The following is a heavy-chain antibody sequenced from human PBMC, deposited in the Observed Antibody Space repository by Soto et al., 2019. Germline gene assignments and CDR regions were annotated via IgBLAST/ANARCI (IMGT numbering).Heavy chain of an antibody. CDR2: ISGSGGST. D-gene: IGHD2-15*01. V-gene: IGHV3-23*01. J-gene: IGHJ3*02. CDR1: GCTFINYS. CDR3: AKVRPAYCTGGSCDDAFDI. Sequence: WESXRLSCSSSGCTFINYSMSWFRRAPGKGLEWVSAISGSGGSTYYADSVNGRFTISRDNSKNTLYLQMNSLRAEDTAVYYCAKVRPAYCTGGSCDDAFDIWGQGTMVTVSS.